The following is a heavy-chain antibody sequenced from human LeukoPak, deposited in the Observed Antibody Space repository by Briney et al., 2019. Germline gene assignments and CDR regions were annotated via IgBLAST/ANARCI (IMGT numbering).Heavy chain of an antibody. V-gene: IGHV4-34*01. Sequence: PSETLSLTCAVYGGSFSGYYWSWIRQPPGKGLEWIGEINHSGSTNYNPSLKSRVTIPVDTSKNQFSLKLSSVTAADTAVYYCARGIAAAEFGWFDPWGQGTLVTVSS. CDR2: INHSGST. CDR3: ARGIAAAEFGWFDP. J-gene: IGHJ5*02. CDR1: GGSFSGYY. D-gene: IGHD6-13*01.